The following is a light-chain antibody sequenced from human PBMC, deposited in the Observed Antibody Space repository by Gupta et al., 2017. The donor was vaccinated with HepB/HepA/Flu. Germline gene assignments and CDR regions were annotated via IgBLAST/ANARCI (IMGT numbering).Light chain of an antibody. V-gene: IGLV2-18*02. J-gene: IGLJ1*01. CDR1: SSDIGSYTR. CDR2: EVD. Sequence: QSALTQPPSVSGSPWQSVTISCTGTSSDIGSYTRVSWYQQSPGTDPKLIIYEVDNRPSGVPDRFSGSKSGNTASLTISGLQTEDEADYYCSSYTTSNTYVFGIGTKVTVL. CDR3: SSYTTSNTYV.